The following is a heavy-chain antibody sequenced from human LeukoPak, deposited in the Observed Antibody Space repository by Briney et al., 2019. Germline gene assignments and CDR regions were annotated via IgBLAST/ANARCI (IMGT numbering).Heavy chain of an antibody. J-gene: IGHJ4*02. CDR3: AKKYTPSWWTKPYFDY. CDR1: GFTFPSYG. CDR2: ISGSGSRT. D-gene: IGHD6-13*01. Sequence: GGSLRLSCAASGFTFPSYGMSWVRQAPGKGLEWVSDISGSGSRTYNADSVKGRFTISRDNSKNTLYLQMNSLRAEHPPTYYFAKKYTPSWWTKPYFDYWAQGPLFPVSS. V-gene: IGHV3-23*01.